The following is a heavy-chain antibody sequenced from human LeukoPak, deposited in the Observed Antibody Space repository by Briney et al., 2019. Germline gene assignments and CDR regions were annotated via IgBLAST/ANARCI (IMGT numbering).Heavy chain of an antibody. CDR3: VRGQGAHDNWFDP. Sequence: GGSLRLSCTASGFIFNNYGMNWVRQAPGKGLEWISYIKGRSDTIHYADSVKGRFTISRDNAKNKLSLQMTSLRAEDTAIYYCVRGQGAHDNWFDPWGQGTLVTVA. D-gene: IGHD4/OR15-4a*01. CDR2: IKGRSDTI. J-gene: IGHJ5*02. V-gene: IGHV3-48*01. CDR1: GFIFNNYG.